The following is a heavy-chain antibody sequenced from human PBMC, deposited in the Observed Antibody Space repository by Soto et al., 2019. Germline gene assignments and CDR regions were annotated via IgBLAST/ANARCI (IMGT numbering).Heavy chain of an antibody. CDR3: AKGGSAALIAPSGRDNCFDP. V-gene: IGHV3-9*01. CDR2: STWDGGTI. Sequence: EVQLVESGGGLVQPGRSLRLSCAASGFAFDDYVMHWVRQPPGRGLEWVSGSTWDGGTIRYVDSVKGRFTISRDNAENSLHLQMSSLTPEDTAVYYCAKGGSAALIAPSGRDNCFDPWGEGTKVTVSS. CDR1: GFAFDDYV. D-gene: IGHD3-22*01. J-gene: IGHJ5*02.